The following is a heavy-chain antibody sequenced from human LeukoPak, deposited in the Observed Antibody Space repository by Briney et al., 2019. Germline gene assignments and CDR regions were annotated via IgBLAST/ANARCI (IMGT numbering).Heavy chain of an antibody. V-gene: IGHV3-21*01. CDR2: ISSSSSYI. CDR3: ARSPVGATPLDY. Sequence: GGSLRLSCAASGFTFSSYSMNWVRQAPGKGLEWVSYISSSSSYIYYADSVKGRFTISRDNAKNSLYLQMNSLRAKDTAVYYCARSPVGATPLDYWGQGTLVTVSS. D-gene: IGHD1-26*01. J-gene: IGHJ4*02. CDR1: GFTFSSYS.